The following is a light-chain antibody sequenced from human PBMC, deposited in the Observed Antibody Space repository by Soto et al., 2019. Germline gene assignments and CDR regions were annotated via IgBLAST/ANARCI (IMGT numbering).Light chain of an antibody. CDR2: GVS. CDR1: RSDIGAYDH. V-gene: IGLV2-14*01. CDR3: ISYTVSRSYV. J-gene: IGLJ1*01. Sequence: QSVLTQPASVSGFPGQSITNSRSWNRSDIGAYDHVSWFQQFPGKAPKLLIYGVSNRPSGVSDRFSGSKSGNTASLTISGLQADDEADYYCISYTVSRSYVFGPGTKVTVL.